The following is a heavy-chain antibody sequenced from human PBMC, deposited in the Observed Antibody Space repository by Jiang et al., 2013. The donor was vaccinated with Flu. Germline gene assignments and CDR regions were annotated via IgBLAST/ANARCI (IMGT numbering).Heavy chain of an antibody. CDR3: ARQLEFCGGGTCYFPD. J-gene: IGHJ4*02. Sequence: VQLLESGGGLVQPGGSLRLSCAASGFTFDTYAMAWVRHVSEKGLEWVSSITGSGAGALYADSVKGRFTISRDKSKNTLYLQLNSLRAEDAAIYYCARQLEFCGGGTCYFPDWGQGTLVTVSS. CDR2: ITGSGAGA. D-gene: IGHD2-15*01. CDR1: GFTFDTYA. V-gene: IGHV3-23*01.